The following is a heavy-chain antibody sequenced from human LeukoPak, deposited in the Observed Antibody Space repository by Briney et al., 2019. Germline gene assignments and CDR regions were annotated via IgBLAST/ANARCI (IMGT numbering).Heavy chain of an antibody. J-gene: IGHJ4*02. CDR3: ARGLPPVMKYYFDY. D-gene: IGHD4-11*01. CDR1: GFTFSSYG. Sequence: GGSLRLSCAASGFTFSSYGMHWVRQAPGKGLEWVAVISYDGSNKYYADSVKGRFTISRDNSKNTLYLQMNSLRAEDTAMYYCARGLPPVMKYYFDYWGQGTLVTVSS. V-gene: IGHV3-30*03. CDR2: ISYDGSNK.